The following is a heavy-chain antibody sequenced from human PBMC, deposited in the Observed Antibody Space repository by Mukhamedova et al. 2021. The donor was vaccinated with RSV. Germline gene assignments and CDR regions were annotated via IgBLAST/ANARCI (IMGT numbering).Heavy chain of an antibody. Sequence: VKGRFTISRDNAKNTLYLEMNSLTAEDTAVYFCARDRHYYDDSGQWAHYFDYWGQGTLVTVSS. D-gene: IGHD3-22*01. V-gene: IGHV3-74*01. CDR3: ARDRHYYDDSGQWAHYFDY. J-gene: IGHJ4*02.